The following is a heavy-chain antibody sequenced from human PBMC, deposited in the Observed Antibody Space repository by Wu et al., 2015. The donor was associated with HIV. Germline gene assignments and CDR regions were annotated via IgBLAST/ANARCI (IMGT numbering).Heavy chain of an antibody. J-gene: IGHJ6*02. CDR3: ARDTKKGRGTMSNAWELLVKQVPKYYTMDA. V-gene: IGHV1-2*02. D-gene: IGHD3-10*01. CDR2: INPKSGAT. Sequence: QVHLEQSGGEVKKPGASVKVSCKTSGYTFTSYGINWVRQAPGQGLEWMGWINPKSGATNYAQKLEGRVTMTRDTSINTAYMELSRLQFDDTAVYYCARDTKKGRGTMSNAWELLVKQVPKYYTMDAWGQRDHGHRLL. CDR1: GYTFTSYG.